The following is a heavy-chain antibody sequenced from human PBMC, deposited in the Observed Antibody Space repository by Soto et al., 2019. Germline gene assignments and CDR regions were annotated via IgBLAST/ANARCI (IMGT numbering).Heavy chain of an antibody. J-gene: IGHJ4*02. CDR3: ARNSLPTTLYTSNWNPIDY. CDR2: IGRPGDT. Sequence: GGSLRLSCAASGFTFSNYHMHWVRQPTGKGLEWVSGIGRPGDTYYAGSVKGRFTISREDATNSLYLQMSSLRADDTAVYYCARNSLPTTLYTSNWNPIDYWGQGTLVTVSS. CDR1: GFTFSNYH. V-gene: IGHV3-13*01. D-gene: IGHD1-20*01.